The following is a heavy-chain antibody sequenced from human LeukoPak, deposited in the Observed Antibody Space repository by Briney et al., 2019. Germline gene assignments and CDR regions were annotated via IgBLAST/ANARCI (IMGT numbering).Heavy chain of an antibody. D-gene: IGHD6-19*01. CDR3: AKGYSSGWYYFDY. Sequence: GGSLRLSCAASGFTFSNYAMSWVRQAPGKGLEWISGIRGSGDNTNYADSVKGRFTISRDTSRNTLYLQMNSLRAEDTALYYCAKGYSSGWYYFDYWGRGTLVTVSS. V-gene: IGHV3-23*01. CDR2: IRGSGDNT. J-gene: IGHJ4*02. CDR1: GFTFSNYA.